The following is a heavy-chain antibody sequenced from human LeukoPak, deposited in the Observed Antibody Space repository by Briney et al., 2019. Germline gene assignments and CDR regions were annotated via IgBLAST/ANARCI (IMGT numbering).Heavy chain of an antibody. D-gene: IGHD2-8*01. CDR3: AKDGQSFNSMYDYFDS. J-gene: IGHJ4*02. Sequence: GGSLRLSCAASGFTFSDYYMSWIRQAPGKGLEWVSYISSSESSIYYADSVKGRFTISRDNAKNSLYLQMNSLRAEDTAVYYCAKDGQSFNSMYDYFDSWGQGALVTVSS. CDR1: GFTFSDYY. V-gene: IGHV3-11*01. CDR2: ISSSESSI.